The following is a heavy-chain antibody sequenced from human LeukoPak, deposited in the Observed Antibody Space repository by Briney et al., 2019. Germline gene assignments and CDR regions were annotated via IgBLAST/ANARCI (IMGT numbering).Heavy chain of an antibody. CDR3: ASNYDSSGYWWFDP. V-gene: IGHV1-24*01. J-gene: IGHJ5*02. CDR1: GYTLTELS. D-gene: IGHD3-22*01. Sequence: ASVKVSCKVSGYTLTELSMHWVRQAPGKGLEWMGGFDPEDGETIYAQKFQGRVTMTEDTSTDTAYMELSSLRSEDTAVCYCASNYDSSGYWWFDPWGQGTLVTVSS. CDR2: FDPEDGET.